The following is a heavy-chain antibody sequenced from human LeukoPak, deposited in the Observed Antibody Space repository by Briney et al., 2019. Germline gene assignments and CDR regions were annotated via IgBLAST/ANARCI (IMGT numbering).Heavy chain of an antibody. CDR1: GFTFSSYG. J-gene: IGHJ4*02. CDR3: ARVGVYYGSGSYYSLIDY. D-gene: IGHD3-10*01. Sequence: PGGTLRLSCAASGFTFSSYGMSWVRQAPGKGLEWVSAISGSGGSTYYADSVKGRFTISRDNSKSTLYLQMNSLRAEDTAVYYCARVGVYYGSGSYYSLIDYWGQGTLVTVSS. CDR2: ISGSGGST. V-gene: IGHV3-23*01.